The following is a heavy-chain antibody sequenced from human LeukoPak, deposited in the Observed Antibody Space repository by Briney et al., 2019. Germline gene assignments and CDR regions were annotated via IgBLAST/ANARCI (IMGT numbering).Heavy chain of an antibody. Sequence: GGSLRLSCAASGFTFSSYGMSWVRQAPGKGLEWVSSINWNGGSRGYADSVKGRFTISRDNAKNSLYLQMSSLRAEDTALYYCARQITMIVVVIPTVYMDVWGKGTTVTVSS. V-gene: IGHV3-20*04. CDR1: GFTFSSYG. D-gene: IGHD3-22*01. CDR3: ARQITMIVVVIPTVYMDV. CDR2: INWNGGSR. J-gene: IGHJ6*03.